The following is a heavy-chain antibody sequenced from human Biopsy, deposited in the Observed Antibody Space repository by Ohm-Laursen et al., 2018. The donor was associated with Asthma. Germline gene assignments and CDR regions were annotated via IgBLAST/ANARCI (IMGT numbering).Heavy chain of an antibody. CDR2: INAGNGNT. D-gene: IGHD3-9*01. CDR3: ARTYYDFLTGQVNDAFAI. Sequence: SAKVSCKVSVYTFINYAIHSVRQSPGHRLGGLGGINAGNGNTRHSQKVQGRVTITRDKSARTAYIDLSSLRSEDTAVYYCARTYYDFLTGQVNDAFAIWGQGTMVPVSS. V-gene: IGHV1-3*01. CDR1: VYTFINYA. J-gene: IGHJ3*02.